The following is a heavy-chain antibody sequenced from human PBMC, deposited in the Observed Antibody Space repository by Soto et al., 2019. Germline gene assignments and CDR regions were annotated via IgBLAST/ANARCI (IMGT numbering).Heavy chain of an antibody. CDR3: AKAVGSYGNFDY. Sequence: PGGSLRLSCAASGFTFDDYAMHWVRQAPGKGLEWVSRISWNSGSIGYADSVKGRFTISRDNAKNSLYLQMNSLRAEDTALYYCAKAVGSYGNFDYWGQGTLGTVSS. D-gene: IGHD5-18*01. CDR2: ISWNSGSI. V-gene: IGHV3-9*01. CDR1: GFTFDDYA. J-gene: IGHJ4*02.